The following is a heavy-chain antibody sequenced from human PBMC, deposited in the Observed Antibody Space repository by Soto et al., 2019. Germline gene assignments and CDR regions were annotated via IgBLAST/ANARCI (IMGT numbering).Heavy chain of an antibody. CDR2: ISYDGSNK. CDR1: GFTFSSYG. CDR3: AKGLITMIVVSEGAFDI. J-gene: IGHJ3*02. V-gene: IGHV3-30*18. D-gene: IGHD3-22*01. Sequence: QVQLVESGGGVVQPGRSLRLSCAASGFTFSSYGMHWVRQAPGKGLEWVAVISYDGSNKYYADSVKGRFTISKDNSKNTLYLQMNSLGAEDTAVYYRAKGLITMIVVSEGAFDIWGQGTMVTVSS.